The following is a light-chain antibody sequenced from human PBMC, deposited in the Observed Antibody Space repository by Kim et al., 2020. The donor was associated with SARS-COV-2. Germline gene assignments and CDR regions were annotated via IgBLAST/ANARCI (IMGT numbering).Light chain of an antibody. V-gene: IGLV3-27*01. Sequence: YELTQPSSVSVSPGQTARITCSGDVLAKKYARWFQQKPGQAPVLVIYKDSERPSGIPERFSGSSSGTTVTLTISGAQVEDEADYYCYSAADNKEVFGGGTKLTVL. J-gene: IGLJ3*02. CDR2: KDS. CDR3: YSAADNKEV. CDR1: VLAKKY.